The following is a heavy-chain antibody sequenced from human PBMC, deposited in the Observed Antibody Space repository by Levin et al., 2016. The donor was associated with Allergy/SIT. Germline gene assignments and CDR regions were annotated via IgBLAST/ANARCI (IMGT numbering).Heavy chain of an antibody. D-gene: IGHD6-6*01. CDR1: GFTFDKSA. CDR2: ISDSSDGT. V-gene: IGHV3-23*01. CDR3: VKVRRLDSFDM. Sequence: LSLTCAASGFTFDKSAMSWVRQAPGKGLEWVSSISDSSDGTFYADSVKGRFTISRDNSKNTLYLQMNSLRAVDTALYYCVKVRRLDSFDMWGQGTLVTVSS. J-gene: IGHJ3*02.